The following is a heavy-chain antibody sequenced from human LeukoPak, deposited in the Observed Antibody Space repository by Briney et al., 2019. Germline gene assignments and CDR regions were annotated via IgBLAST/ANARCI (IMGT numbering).Heavy chain of an antibody. CDR1: GFTFSRYS. CDR3: AKDPMVRGSTYDY. D-gene: IGHD3-10*01. Sequence: GGSLRLSCTASGFTFSRYSMNWVRQAPGKGLEWVSYISSSSTTIYYADSVKGRFTISRDNSKNTLYLQMNSLRAEDTAVYYCAKDPMVRGSTYDYWGQGTLVTVSS. V-gene: IGHV3-48*01. CDR2: ISSSSTTI. J-gene: IGHJ4*02.